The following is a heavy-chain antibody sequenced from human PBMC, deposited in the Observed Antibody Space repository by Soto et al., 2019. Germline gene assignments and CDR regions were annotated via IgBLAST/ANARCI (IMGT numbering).Heavy chain of an antibody. CDR1: GFTFSSYG. CDR2: IWYDGSNK. CDR3: ARDSRSGYDYNWFDP. V-gene: IGHV3-33*01. Sequence: GGSLRLSCAASGFTFSSYGMHWVRQAPGKGLEWVAVIWYDGSNKYYADSVKGRFTISRDNSKNTLYLQMNSLRAEDTAVYYCARDSRSGYDYNWFDPWGQGTLVTVSS. D-gene: IGHD5-12*01. J-gene: IGHJ5*02.